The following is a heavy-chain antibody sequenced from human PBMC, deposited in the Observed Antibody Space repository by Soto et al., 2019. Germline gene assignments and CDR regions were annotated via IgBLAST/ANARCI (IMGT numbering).Heavy chain of an antibody. Sequence: SETLSLTCTVSGGSVSSGNYYWSWIRQPPGKGLEWIGYFYYTGSTNYNPSLKSRVTISIDASKNQFSLRLSSVTAADTAVYYCARSMHYSDGTNYSPFDYWGQGTLVTVSS. J-gene: IGHJ4*02. CDR2: FYYTGST. V-gene: IGHV4-61*01. CDR1: GGSVSSGNYY. CDR3: ARSMHYSDGTNYSPFDY. D-gene: IGHD3-22*01.